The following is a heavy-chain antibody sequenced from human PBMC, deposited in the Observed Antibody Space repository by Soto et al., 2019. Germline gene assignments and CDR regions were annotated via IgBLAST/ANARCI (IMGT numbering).Heavy chain of an antibody. CDR1: GFTFSSYW. J-gene: IGHJ4*02. D-gene: IGHD5-12*01. CDR3: LRGNSGYGNFDY. CDR2: IKGDGSET. Sequence: GSLRLSCAASGFTFSSYWMHWVCQAPGKGLVWVSRIKGDGSETNYADSVKGRFTISRDNAKNTLYLQLNSLRAEDTAVYYCLRGNSGYGNFDYWGQGTRVTVSS. V-gene: IGHV3-74*01.